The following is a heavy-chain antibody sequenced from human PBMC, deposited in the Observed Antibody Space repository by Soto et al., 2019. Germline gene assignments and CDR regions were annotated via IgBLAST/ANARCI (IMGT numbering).Heavy chain of an antibody. CDR2: MNLNSGNT. V-gene: IGHV1-8*01. Sequence: ASVKVSCKASGYTFTSYDINWVRQATGQGLECMGWMNLNSGNTGYAQKFQGRFTMTLNTSISTAYMELSSLRSEDTAVYYCASLGYYYYMDVWGKGTTVTVSS. CDR3: ASLGYYYYMDV. J-gene: IGHJ6*03. CDR1: GYTFTSYD.